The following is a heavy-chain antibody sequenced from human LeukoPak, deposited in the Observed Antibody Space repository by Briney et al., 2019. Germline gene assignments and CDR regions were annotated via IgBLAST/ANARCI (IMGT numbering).Heavy chain of an antibody. CDR2: IYYSGST. D-gene: IGHD2-2*01. J-gene: IGHJ4*02. CDR1: GGSISSYY. CDR3: ARHQVVVPARFDC. Sequence: KPSETLSLTCTVSGGSISSYYWSWIRQPPGKGLEWIGYIYYSGSTNYNPSLKSRVTISVDTSKNQFSLKLSSVTAAETAVYYCARHQVVVPARFDCWGQGTLVTVSS. V-gene: IGHV4-59*08.